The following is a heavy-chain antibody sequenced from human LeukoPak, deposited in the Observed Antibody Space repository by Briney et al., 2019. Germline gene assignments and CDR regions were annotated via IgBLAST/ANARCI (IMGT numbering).Heavy chain of an antibody. D-gene: IGHD5-12*01. V-gene: IGHV4-38-2*02. Sequence: PSETLSLTCSVSGYSISSGYYWGWIRQPPGQGLEWIGSIYHSGATYYNPSLKSRVTISVDTSKNRFSLKLSSVTAADTAVYNCARVAIVTTVPNYFDYWGQGTLVTVSS. CDR3: ARVAIVTTVPNYFDY. CDR1: GYSISSGYY. CDR2: IYHSGAT. J-gene: IGHJ4*02.